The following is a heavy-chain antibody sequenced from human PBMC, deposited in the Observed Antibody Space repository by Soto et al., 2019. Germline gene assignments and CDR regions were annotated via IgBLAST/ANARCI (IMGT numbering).Heavy chain of an antibody. D-gene: IGHD3-16*01. Sequence: QVQLVQSGAEVKKPGASVKVSCKASGYTFTSYYMHWVRQAPGQGLEWMGIINPSGGSTSYAQKFQGRVTMTRDTSTSTVYMELSSLRSEDTAVYYCARRSPPAKMGDWFDPWGKGTLVTVSS. CDR3: ARRSPPAKMGDWFDP. J-gene: IGHJ5*02. CDR1: GYTFTSYY. V-gene: IGHV1-46*03. CDR2: INPSGGST.